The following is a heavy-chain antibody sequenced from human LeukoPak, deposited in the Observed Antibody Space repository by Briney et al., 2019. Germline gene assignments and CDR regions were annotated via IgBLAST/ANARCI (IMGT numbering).Heavy chain of an antibody. J-gene: IGHJ1*01. CDR3: ASSSSALYFQH. Sequence: GGSLRLSCAASGFTFSSYDMHWVRHATGKGLEWVSAIGTAGVTYYPGSVKGRFTISRENAKNSLYLQMNSLRAGDTAVYYCASSSSALYFQHWGQGTLVTVSS. V-gene: IGHV3-13*01. D-gene: IGHD6-19*01. CDR1: GFTFSSYD. CDR2: IGTAGVT.